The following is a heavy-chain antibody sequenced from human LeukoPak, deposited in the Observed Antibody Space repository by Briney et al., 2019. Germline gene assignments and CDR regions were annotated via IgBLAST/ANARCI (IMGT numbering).Heavy chain of an antibody. Sequence: PSETLSLTCAVSGYSISSGYYWGWIRQPPGKGLEWIGSIYHSGRTYYNPSLKSRVTISVDTSKNQFSLKLSSVTAADTAVYYCARDRVGRFGELSFWFDPWGQGTLVTVSS. CDR2: IYHSGRT. CDR1: GYSISSGYY. J-gene: IGHJ5*02. D-gene: IGHD3-10*01. V-gene: IGHV4-38-2*02. CDR3: ARDRVGRFGELSFWFDP.